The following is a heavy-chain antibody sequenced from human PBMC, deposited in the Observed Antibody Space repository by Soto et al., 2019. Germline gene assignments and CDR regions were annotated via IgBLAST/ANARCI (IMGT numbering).Heavy chain of an antibody. D-gene: IGHD4-4*01. CDR1: GYTFRAYS. J-gene: IGHJ4*02. V-gene: IGHV1-3*01. CDR3: ARGSNAGLDY. CDR2: INGVNGNT. Sequence: QVQVVQSGAEVNKPGASVEVSCKASGYTFRAYSMNWVRQAPGQRLEWMGWINGVNGNTEYSQTFQGRVTITRDTSASIAYMELSSLRPEDTAVYYCARGSNAGLDYWGQGTLVTVSS.